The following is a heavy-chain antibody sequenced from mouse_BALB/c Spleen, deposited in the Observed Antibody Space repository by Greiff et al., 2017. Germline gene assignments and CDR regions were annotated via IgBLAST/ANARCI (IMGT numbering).Heavy chain of an antibody. Sequence: QVQLKQPGAELVKPGASVKLSCKASGYTFTSYWMHWVKQRPGQGLEWIGEINPSNGRTNYNEKFKSKATLTVDKSSSTAYMQLSSLTSEDSAVYYCAREDIYDYDGGAWFAYWGQGTLVTVSA. V-gene: IGHV1S81*02. CDR2: INPSNGRT. J-gene: IGHJ3*01. D-gene: IGHD2-4*01. CDR1: GYTFTSYW. CDR3: AREDIYDYDGGAWFAY.